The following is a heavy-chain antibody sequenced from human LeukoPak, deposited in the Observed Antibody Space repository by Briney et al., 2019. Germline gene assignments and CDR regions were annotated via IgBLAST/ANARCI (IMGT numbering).Heavy chain of an antibody. CDR2: ISSSSSTI. CDR1: GFTFSSYS. J-gene: IGHJ6*02. D-gene: IGHD2-2*01. V-gene: IGHV3-48*04. Sequence: PGGSLRLSCAASGFTFSSYSMNWVRQAPGKGLEWVSYISSSSSTIYYADSVKGRFTISRDNAKNSLYLQMNSLRAEDTAVYYCARDQIVVVPAAMGVPYYYGMDVWGQGTTVTVSS. CDR3: ARDQIVVVPAAMGVPYYYGMDV.